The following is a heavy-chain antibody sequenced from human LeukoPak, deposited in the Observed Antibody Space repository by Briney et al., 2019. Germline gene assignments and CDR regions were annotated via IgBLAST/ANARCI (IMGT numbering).Heavy chain of an antibody. CDR3: ARGQYIAFDI. J-gene: IGHJ3*02. CDR1: GYTFTNYA. Sequence: GASVEVSCKASGYTFTNYAMDWVRQAPGQGLECLGWINTDTGNPTYAQGFTGRFVFSMDTSVSTAYLQISSLKAEDTAVYYCARGQYIAFDIWGQGTMVTVSS. D-gene: IGHD2/OR15-2a*01. CDR2: INTDTGNP. V-gene: IGHV7-4-1*02.